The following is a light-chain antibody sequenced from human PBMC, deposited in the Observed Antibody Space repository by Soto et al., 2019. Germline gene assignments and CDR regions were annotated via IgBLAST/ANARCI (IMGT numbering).Light chain of an antibody. Sequence: IQMTQSPLSLSASVGDNVTLTFRTSQNINSYLNWYQQKPGKAPKLLIYDASNLETGVPSRFSGSGSGTDFTFTISSLQPEDIATYYCQQYDNLPLTFGGGTKVDIK. CDR3: QQYDNLPLT. J-gene: IGKJ4*01. CDR1: QNINSY. CDR2: DAS. V-gene: IGKV1-33*01.